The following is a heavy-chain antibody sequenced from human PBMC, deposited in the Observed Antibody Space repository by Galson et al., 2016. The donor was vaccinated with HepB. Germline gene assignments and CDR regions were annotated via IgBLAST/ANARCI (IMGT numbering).Heavy chain of an antibody. D-gene: IGHD1-7*01. CDR1: GYTFTGYY. V-gene: IGHV1-2*02. J-gene: IGHJ4*02. Sequence: SVKVSCKAPGYTFTGYYMHWVRQAPGQGLEWMGWINPNRGDTNYAQKFQGRVTMTRDTSISTAYMELNRLRSDDTAVYYCVTSYWDYVYWGQGTLVTVSS. CDR2: INPNRGDT. CDR3: VTSYWDYVY.